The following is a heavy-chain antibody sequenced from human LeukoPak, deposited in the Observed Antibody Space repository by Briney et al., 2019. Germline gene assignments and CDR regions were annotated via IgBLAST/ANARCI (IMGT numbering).Heavy chain of an antibody. V-gene: IGHV1-8*01. Sequence: ASVKVSCKASGYTFTSYDINWVRQTTGQGLEWMGWMNPNSGNTGYAQKFQGRVTMTRNTSISTAYMELSSLRSEDTAVYYCARSRGITGTTQVLDPWGQGTLVTVSS. CDR2: MNPNSGNT. CDR1: GYTFTSYD. D-gene: IGHD1-7*01. CDR3: ARSRGITGTTQVLDP. J-gene: IGHJ5*02.